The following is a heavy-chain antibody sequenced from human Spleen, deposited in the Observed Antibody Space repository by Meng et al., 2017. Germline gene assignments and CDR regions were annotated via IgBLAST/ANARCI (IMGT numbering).Heavy chain of an antibody. V-gene: IGHV1-2*06. Sequence: ASVKVSCKPSGYNFPDYYIHWVRRAPGQGLEWMGRINPKSGDTHYAQKFQARVTLTGDTSISTAYMELSRLRSDDTAVYYCARGGRTMIVVVTWGGAFDIWGQGTMVTVSS. CDR3: ARGGRTMIVVVTWGGAFDI. J-gene: IGHJ3*02. CDR2: INPKSGDT. CDR1: GYNFPDYY. D-gene: IGHD3-22*01.